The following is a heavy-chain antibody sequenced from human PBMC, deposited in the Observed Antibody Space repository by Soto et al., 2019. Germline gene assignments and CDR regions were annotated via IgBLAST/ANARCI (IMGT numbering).Heavy chain of an antibody. CDR1: GYTFSSYY. J-gene: IGHJ4*02. Sequence: QVQLVQSGAEVKKPGASVTVSCKTSGYTFSSYYIHWMRQAPGQGLEWLGWINPQSDGTAYAPRFQXRVTMAANMSISTVYMELRRLKSDDAAIYYCARGHGRQNFDYWGQGTLVSVSS. CDR3: ARGHGRQNFDY. CDR2: INPQSDGT. V-gene: IGHV1-2*02.